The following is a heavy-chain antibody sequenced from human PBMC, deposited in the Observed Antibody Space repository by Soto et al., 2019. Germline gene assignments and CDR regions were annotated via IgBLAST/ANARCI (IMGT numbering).Heavy chain of an antibody. CDR1: RFTFGSYA. V-gene: IGHV3-64D*06. Sequence: GLTLRLPCSASRFTFGSYATHCVCQASRKGREYVSAISSNGGSTYYADSVKGRFTISRGNSKNTLCLQMSSLRAEHTAVYYCVQGLGGSDYYYNGMGVWDKGTTVTVAS. D-gene: IGHD5-12*01. CDR3: VQGLGGSDYYYNGMGV. J-gene: IGHJ6*04. CDR2: ISSNGGST.